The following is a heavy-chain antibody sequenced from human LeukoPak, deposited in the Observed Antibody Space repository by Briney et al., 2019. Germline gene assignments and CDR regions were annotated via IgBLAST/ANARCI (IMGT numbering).Heavy chain of an antibody. V-gene: IGHV4-4*07. D-gene: IGHD6-6*01. CDR2: IYTSDNT. Sequence: SETLSLTCTVSGGSISSYYWTWIRQPAGKGLEWIGRIYTSDNTNYNPSLKSQVTMSIDTSKSQFSLKLSSVTAADTAVYYCARDDSSRAWDYWGQGTLVAVSS. CDR3: ARDDSSRAWDY. J-gene: IGHJ4*02. CDR1: GGSISSYY.